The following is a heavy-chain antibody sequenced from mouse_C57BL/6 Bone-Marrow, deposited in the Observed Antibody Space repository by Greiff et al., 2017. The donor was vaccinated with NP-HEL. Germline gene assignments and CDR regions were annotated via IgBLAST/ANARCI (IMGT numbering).Heavy chain of an antibody. CDR2: IRLKSDNYAT. CDR3: TGPNWGRAMDY. V-gene: IGHV6-3*01. Sequence: EVQLQESGGGLVQPGGSMKLSCVASGFTFSNYWMNWVRQSPEKGLAWVAQIRLKSDNYATHYAESVKGRFTISRDDSKSSVYLQMNNLRAEDTGIYYCTGPNWGRAMDYWGQGTSVTVSS. J-gene: IGHJ4*01. CDR1: GFTFSNYW. D-gene: IGHD4-1*01.